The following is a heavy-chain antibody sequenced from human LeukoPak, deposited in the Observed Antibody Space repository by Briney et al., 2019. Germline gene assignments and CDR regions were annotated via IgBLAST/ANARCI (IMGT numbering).Heavy chain of an antibody. CDR1: GFTFSSYA. CDR2: ISGSGGST. V-gene: IGHV3-23*01. J-gene: IGHJ4*02. CDR3: AKTTVTTWFFDY. D-gene: IGHD4-17*01. Sequence: GGSLRLSCAASGFTFSSYAMTWVRQAPGKGLEWVSAISGSGGSTYYADSVKGRFTISRDNSKNTLYLQMNSLRAKDTAVYYCAKTTVTTWFFDYWGQGTLVTVSS.